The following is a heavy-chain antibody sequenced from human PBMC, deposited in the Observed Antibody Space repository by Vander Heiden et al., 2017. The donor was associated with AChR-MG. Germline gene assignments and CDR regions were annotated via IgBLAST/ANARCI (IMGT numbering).Heavy chain of an antibody. V-gene: IGHV1-46*01. D-gene: IGHD3-10*02. CDR3: ARDMNVLSYYGMDV. CDR2: INPSGGST. Sequence: QVQLVQSGAEVKKPGASLKVSCKASGYTFTSHDMHLVRQAPGEGLEWMGIINPSGGSTSYAQKFQGRVTMTRDTSTSTVYMELSSLRSEDTAVYYCARDMNVLSYYGMDVWGQGTTVTVSS. CDR1: GYTFTSHD. J-gene: IGHJ6*02.